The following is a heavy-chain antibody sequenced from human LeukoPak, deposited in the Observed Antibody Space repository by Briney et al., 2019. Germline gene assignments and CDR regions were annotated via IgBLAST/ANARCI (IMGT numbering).Heavy chain of an antibody. CDR1: GFTFSSYG. CDR2: IWYDGSNK. J-gene: IGHJ4*02. V-gene: IGHV3-33*01. Sequence: GGSLRLSCAASGFTFSSYGMHWVRQAPGKGLEGVAVIWYDGSNKYYADSVKGRFTISRDNSKNTLYLQMNSLRAEDTAVYYCARDRTLGGGLLWFYDYWGQGTLVTVSS. D-gene: IGHD3-10*01. CDR3: ARDRTLGGGLLWFYDY.